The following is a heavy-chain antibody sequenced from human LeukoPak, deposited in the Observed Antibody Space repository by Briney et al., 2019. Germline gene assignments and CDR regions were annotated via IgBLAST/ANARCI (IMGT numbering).Heavy chain of an antibody. D-gene: IGHD4-11*01. Sequence: PGGSLRLSCAASGFTFSSYSMNWVRQAPGKGLEWVSSISSSSSYIYYADSMKGRFTISRDNAKNSLYLQMNSLRAEDTAVYYCARTTMTTVSNLYYYYYMDVWGKGTTVTVSS. CDR1: GFTFSSYS. V-gene: IGHV3-21*04. J-gene: IGHJ6*03. CDR2: ISSSSSYI. CDR3: ARTTMTTVSNLYYYYYMDV.